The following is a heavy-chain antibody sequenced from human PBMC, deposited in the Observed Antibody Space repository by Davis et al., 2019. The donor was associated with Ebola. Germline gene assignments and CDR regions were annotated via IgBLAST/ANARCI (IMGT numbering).Heavy chain of an antibody. Sequence: GESLKISCAASGFTFSSYAMSWVRQAPGKGLEWVSAISGSGGSTYYADSVKGRFTISRDNSKNTLYLQMDSLRAEDTAVYYCARQGGYYYDSSAFLYWGQGTLVTVSS. CDR1: GFTFSSYA. D-gene: IGHD3-22*01. CDR3: ARQGGYYYDSSAFLY. CDR2: ISGSGGST. V-gene: IGHV3-23*01. J-gene: IGHJ4*02.